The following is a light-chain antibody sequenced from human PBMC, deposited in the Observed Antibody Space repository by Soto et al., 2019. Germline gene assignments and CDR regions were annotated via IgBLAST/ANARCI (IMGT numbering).Light chain of an antibody. Sequence: DIQLTQSPSFLSASVGDRVTVTCRASQGINSYLAWYQQRPGEVPKLLIYAASTLQSGVPSRFSGSGSGTEFTLTISSLQPEDFATYYCQQLNNYPLTFGGGTKVEIK. CDR1: QGINSY. CDR2: AAS. CDR3: QQLNNYPLT. J-gene: IGKJ4*01. V-gene: IGKV1-9*01.